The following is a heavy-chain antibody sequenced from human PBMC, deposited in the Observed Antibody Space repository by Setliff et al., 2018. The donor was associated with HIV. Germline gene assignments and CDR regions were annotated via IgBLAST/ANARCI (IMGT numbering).Heavy chain of an antibody. CDR3: ARRLGSGSYYKSDSYYYMDV. CDR2: IYPDDSDI. Sequence: PGESLKISCKGSGYRFTKYWIAWVRQMPGKGLEWVGIIYPDDSDIRYSPSFQGQVTISADKSISTAYLQWSGLEASDSAIYYCARRLGSGSYYKSDSYYYMDVWGKGTTVT. J-gene: IGHJ6*03. CDR1: GYRFTKYW. D-gene: IGHD3-10*01. V-gene: IGHV5-51*01.